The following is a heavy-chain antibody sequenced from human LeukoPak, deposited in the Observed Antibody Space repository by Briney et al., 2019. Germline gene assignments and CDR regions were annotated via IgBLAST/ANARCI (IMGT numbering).Heavy chain of an antibody. Sequence: SETLSLTCTVSGASLSSGSYYWSWIRQPAGKGLEWIGRIYPSGSTDYNPSLKSRVTISIDTSKNQFSLKQSSVTAADTAVYYCARDPYSGTYSDYYYYYMDVWGKGTTVTVSS. V-gene: IGHV4-61*02. D-gene: IGHD1-26*01. CDR1: GASLSSGSYY. CDR2: IYPSGST. J-gene: IGHJ6*03. CDR3: ARDPYSGTYSDYYYYYMDV.